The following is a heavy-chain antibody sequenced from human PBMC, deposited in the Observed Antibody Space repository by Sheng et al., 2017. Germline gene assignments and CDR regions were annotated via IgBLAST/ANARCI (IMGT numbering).Heavy chain of an antibody. Sequence: EVQLLESGGGLVQPGESLRLSCAASGFTFNSYAMTWVRQAPGKGLEWVSLISTTGSTFYAASVKGRFTISRDNSKNTLFLQMNSLRVEDTAVYYCAKDRPYESGGYYFDYWGQGNPRHRLL. CDR3: AKDRPYESGGYYFDY. D-gene: IGHD3-22*01. CDR1: GFTFNSYA. CDR2: ISTTGST. J-gene: IGHJ4*02. V-gene: IGHV3-23*01.